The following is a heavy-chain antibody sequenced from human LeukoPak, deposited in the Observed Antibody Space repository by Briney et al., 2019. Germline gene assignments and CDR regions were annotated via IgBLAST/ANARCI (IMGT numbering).Heavy chain of an antibody. Sequence: SETLSLTCAVSGASSSGYHCSWIRQTPGKGLEWIGEVSQSGGASYNPSLKSRVTISVETSKNHVSLKLSSVTAADTAMYYCAGSYGGNAVGPFDIWGQGTMVTVSS. V-gene: IGHV4-34*01. CDR3: AGSYGGNAVGPFDI. J-gene: IGHJ3*02. D-gene: IGHD4-23*01. CDR1: GASSSGYH. CDR2: VSQSGGA.